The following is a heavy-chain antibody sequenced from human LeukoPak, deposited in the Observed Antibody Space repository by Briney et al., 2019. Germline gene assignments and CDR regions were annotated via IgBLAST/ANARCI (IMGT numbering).Heavy chain of an antibody. D-gene: IGHD3-10*01. J-gene: IGHJ4*02. CDR3: ASGGLGARKYYSDPFHY. CDR2: IYSAGAT. V-gene: IGHV3-53*01. Sequence: GGSLRLSCAASGFTVSSNYMSGVRQAPGKGLEWASIIYSAGATYYADSVRGRFTISRDSSKNTVSLHMNSLRAEDTAIYYCASGGLGARKYYSDPFHYWGQGTLVTVSS. CDR1: GFTVSSNY.